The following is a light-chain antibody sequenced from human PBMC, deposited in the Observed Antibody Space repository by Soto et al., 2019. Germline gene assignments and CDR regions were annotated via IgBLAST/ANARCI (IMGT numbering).Light chain of an antibody. CDR1: ISDVGGYSY. CDR3: SSYTSSSTYV. Sequence: QSALTQPASVSGSPGQSITISCTGTISDVGGYSYVSWYQQHPGKAPKLMIYEVTDRPSGVSDRFSGSKSVNTASLTISGLQAEDEADYYCSSYTSSSTYVFGTGTKVTVL. V-gene: IGLV2-14*01. J-gene: IGLJ1*01. CDR2: EVT.